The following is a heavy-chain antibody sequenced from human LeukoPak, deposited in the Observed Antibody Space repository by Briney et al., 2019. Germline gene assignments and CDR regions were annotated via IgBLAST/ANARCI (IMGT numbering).Heavy chain of an antibody. CDR1: GGSISSYY. J-gene: IGHJ3*02. D-gene: IGHD3-22*01. Sequence: SETLSLTCTVSGGSISSYYWSWIRQPPEKGLEWIGYIYYSGSTNYNPSLKSRVTISVDTSKNQFSLKLSSVTAADTAVYYCARTDPSYYYDSSGDAFDIWGQGTMVTVSS. V-gene: IGHV4-59*01. CDR3: ARTDPSYYYDSSGDAFDI. CDR2: IYYSGST.